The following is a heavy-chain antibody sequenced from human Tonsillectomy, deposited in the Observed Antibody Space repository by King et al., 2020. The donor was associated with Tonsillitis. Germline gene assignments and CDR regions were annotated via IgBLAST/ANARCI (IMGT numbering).Heavy chain of an antibody. J-gene: IGHJ6*02. V-gene: IGHV2-26*01. D-gene: IGHD1-20*01. CDR3: ARTTRYNWNYDGMDV. Sequence: TLKESGPVLVKPTETLTLTCTVSGFSLSNARMGVSWIRQPPGKALEWLAHIFSNDEKTYSISLKSRVSISKDTSKSQVVLTMTNMDPVDTATYYCARTTRYNWNYDGMDVWGQGTTVTVSS. CDR2: IFSNDEK. CDR1: GFSLSNARMG.